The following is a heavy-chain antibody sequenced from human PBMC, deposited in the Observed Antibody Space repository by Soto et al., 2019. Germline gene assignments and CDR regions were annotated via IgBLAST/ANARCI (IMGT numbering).Heavy chain of an antibody. CDR1: GGSFSGGGYY. CDR2: ISYSGST. V-gene: IGHV4-31*03. Sequence: LSLTCTVSGGSFSGGGYYWSWIRQHPGKGLEWMGYISYSGSTKYKPSLQSRITISVETSKNQFSLRLTSVTAADTAIYFCARTSIFGVVLNAFDIWGQGTLVTVSS. D-gene: IGHD3-3*01. CDR3: ARTSIFGVVLNAFDI. J-gene: IGHJ3*02.